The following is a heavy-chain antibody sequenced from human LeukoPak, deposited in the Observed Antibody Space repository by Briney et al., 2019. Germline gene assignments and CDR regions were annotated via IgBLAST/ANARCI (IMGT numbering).Heavy chain of an antibody. CDR3: ARFSQQLAFDY. Sequence: SETLSLTCAVYGGSFSGYYWSWIRQPPGKGLEWIGEINHSGSTNYNPSLKSRVTISVDTSKNQFSLKLSSVTAADTAVYYCARFSQQLAFDYWGQGTLVTVSS. CDR1: GGSFSGYY. V-gene: IGHV4-34*01. CDR2: INHSGST. D-gene: IGHD6-13*01. J-gene: IGHJ4*02.